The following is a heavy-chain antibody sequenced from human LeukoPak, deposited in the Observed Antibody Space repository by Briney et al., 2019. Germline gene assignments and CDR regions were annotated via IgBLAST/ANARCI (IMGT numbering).Heavy chain of an antibody. CDR3: ARDGEVLSSSWFWFDP. Sequence: SETPSLTCTVSGYSISNGYYWGWIRQPPGKGLEWIGNIYHSGSAYYNPSLKSRVTISVDTSKNQFSLKLSSVTAADTAVYYCARDGEVLSSSWFWFDPWGQGTLVTVSS. CDR1: GYSISNGYY. CDR2: IYHSGSA. V-gene: IGHV4-38-2*02. D-gene: IGHD6-13*01. J-gene: IGHJ5*02.